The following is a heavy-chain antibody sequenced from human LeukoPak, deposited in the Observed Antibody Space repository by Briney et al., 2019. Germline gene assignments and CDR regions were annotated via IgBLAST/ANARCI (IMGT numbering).Heavy chain of an antibody. J-gene: IGHJ4*02. CDR3: ARDAARDSSGYYYDY. V-gene: IGHV3-21*01. CDR2: ISSSSSYI. D-gene: IGHD3-22*01. Sequence: GGSLRLSCADSGFTFSSYSMNWVRQAQGKGREWVSSISSSSSYIYYADSVKGRFTISRDNAKNSLYLQMNSLRAEDTAVYYCARDAARDSSGYYYDYWGQGTLVTVSS. CDR1: GFTFSSYS.